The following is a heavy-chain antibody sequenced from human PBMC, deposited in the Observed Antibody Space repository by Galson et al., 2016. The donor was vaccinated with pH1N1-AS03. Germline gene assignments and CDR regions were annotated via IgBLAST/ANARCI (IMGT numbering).Heavy chain of an antibody. V-gene: IGHV1-46*01. Sequence: TYAQKFHGRVTMTRDTSTTTAHMELSSLRSEDTAIYYCVAYGSGTQAYFDYWGQGTLVTVSS. CDR3: VAYGSGTQAYFDY. D-gene: IGHD3-10*01. J-gene: IGHJ4*02.